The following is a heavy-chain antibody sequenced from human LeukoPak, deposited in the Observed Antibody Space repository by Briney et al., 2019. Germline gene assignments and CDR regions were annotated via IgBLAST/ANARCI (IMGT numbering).Heavy chain of an antibody. CDR3: AKALDTAIVPFVY. D-gene: IGHD5-18*01. J-gene: IGHJ4*02. CDR1: GFTFSSYA. V-gene: IGHV3-23*01. CDR2: VSGSDGRT. Sequence: GGSLRLSCAASGFTFSSYAMSWVRQAPGKGLEWVSGVSGSDGRTYYADSVKGRFTIARDNSKNMLYLQMNSLRAEDTAVYYCAKALDTAIVPFVYFGQGALVTVSS.